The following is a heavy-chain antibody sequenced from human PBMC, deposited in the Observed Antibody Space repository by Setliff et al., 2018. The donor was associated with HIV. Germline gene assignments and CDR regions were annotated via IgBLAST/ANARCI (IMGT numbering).Heavy chain of an antibody. D-gene: IGHD6-6*01. J-gene: IGHJ3*02. V-gene: IGHV1-69*05. CDR3: ARSSIAARNGAFDI. CDR2: TIPIFGTA. Sequence: SVKVSCKASGGTFSSYAISWVRQAPGQGLEWMGGTIPIFGTANYAQKFQGRVTITTDESTSTAYMELSSLRSEDTAVYYCARSSIAARNGAFDIWGQGTMVTVSS. CDR1: GGTFSSYA.